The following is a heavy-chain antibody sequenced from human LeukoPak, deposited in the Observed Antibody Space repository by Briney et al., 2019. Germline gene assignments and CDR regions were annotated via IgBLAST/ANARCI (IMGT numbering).Heavy chain of an antibody. CDR1: GFTFSSYS. V-gene: IGHV3-21*01. CDR2: ISSSSSYI. J-gene: IGHJ6*03. Sequence: GGSLRLSCAASGFTFSSYSMNWVRQAPGKGLEWVSSISSSSSYIYYADSVKGRFTISRDNAKNSLYLQMNSLRAEDTAVYYCAKDSGYQLLSGYYYYMDVWGKGTTVTVSS. D-gene: IGHD2-2*01. CDR3: AKDSGYQLLSGYYYYMDV.